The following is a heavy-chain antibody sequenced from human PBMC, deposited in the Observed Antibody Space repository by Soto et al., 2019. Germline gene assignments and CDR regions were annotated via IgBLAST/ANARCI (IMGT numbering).Heavy chain of an antibody. CDR1: GFTFSSYA. D-gene: IGHD2-15*01. CDR3: AREDGSAFDY. Sequence: GGSLRLSCAASGFTFSSYAMHWVRQAPGKGLEWVAVISYDGSNKYYADSVKGRFTISRDNSKNTLYLQMNSLRAKDTAVYYCAREDGSAFDYWGQGTLVTVSS. V-gene: IGHV3-30-3*01. J-gene: IGHJ4*02. CDR2: ISYDGSNK.